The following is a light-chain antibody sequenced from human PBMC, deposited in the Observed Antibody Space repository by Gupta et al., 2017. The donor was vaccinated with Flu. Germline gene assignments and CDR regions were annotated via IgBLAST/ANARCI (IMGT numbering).Light chain of an antibody. CDR2: RTN. Sequence: QTVVTQEHSLTVSPGGTVTLTCASSTGAVTSGYFPNWFQQKPGQAPRALIYRTNNKHSWTPARFSGSLLGGKAALTLSGVQPEDEAEYLCLLFYGGVHVFGGGTKLTVL. CDR1: TGAVTSGYF. J-gene: IGLJ2*01. V-gene: IGLV7-43*01. CDR3: LLFYGGVHV.